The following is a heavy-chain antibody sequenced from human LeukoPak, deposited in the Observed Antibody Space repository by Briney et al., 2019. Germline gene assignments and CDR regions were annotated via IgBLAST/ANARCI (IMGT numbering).Heavy chain of an antibody. CDR2: IYTSGST. CDR3: ARDRRHCSGGSCYSWFDP. J-gene: IGHJ5*02. Sequence: PSETLSLTCTVSGGSISSYYWSWIRQPAGKGLEWIGRIYTSGSTNYNPSLKSRVTMSVDTSKNQFSLKLSSVTAADTAVYYCARDRRHCSGGSCYSWFDPWGQGTLVTVSS. V-gene: IGHV4-4*07. D-gene: IGHD2-15*01. CDR1: GGSISSYY.